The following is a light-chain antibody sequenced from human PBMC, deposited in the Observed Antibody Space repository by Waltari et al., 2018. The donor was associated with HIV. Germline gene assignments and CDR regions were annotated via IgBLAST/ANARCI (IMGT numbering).Light chain of an antibody. V-gene: IGLV1-44*01. Sequence: QSVLTQPPSASGTPGQRVTVSCSGSNSNIGRNTVNWYHQLPGTAPKLLIYTNDQRPSGVPDRFSGSKSGTSASLAISGLQSEDEADYYCVAWDDSLNGVVFGGGTQLTVL. J-gene: IGLJ2*01. CDR3: VAWDDSLNGVV. CDR1: NSNIGRNT. CDR2: TND.